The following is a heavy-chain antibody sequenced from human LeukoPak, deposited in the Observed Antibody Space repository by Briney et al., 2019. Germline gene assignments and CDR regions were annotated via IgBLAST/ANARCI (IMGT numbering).Heavy chain of an antibody. CDR3: AREVDSSREVWSDP. CDR2: IYTSGST. CDR1: GGSISSGSYY. J-gene: IGHJ5*02. D-gene: IGHD6-13*01. Sequence: SQTLSLTCTVSGGSISSGSYYWSWIRQPAGKGLEWIGRIYTSGSTNYNPSLKSRVTISVDTSKNQFSLKLSSVTAADTAVYYCAREVDSSREVWSDPWGQGTLVTVSS. V-gene: IGHV4-61*02.